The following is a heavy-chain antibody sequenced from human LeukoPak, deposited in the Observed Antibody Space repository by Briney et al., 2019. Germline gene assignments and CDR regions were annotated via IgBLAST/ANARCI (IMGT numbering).Heavy chain of an antibody. Sequence: GASVKVSCKASGYTFTSYDINWVRQATGQGLEWMGWMNPNSGNTGYAQKFQGRVTMTRNTSISTAYMELSSLRSEDTAVYYCARGRHSSSWTSNWFDPWGQGTLVTVSS. D-gene: IGHD6-13*01. CDR2: MNPNSGNT. CDR3: ARGRHSSSWTSNWFDP. J-gene: IGHJ5*02. CDR1: GYTFTSYD. V-gene: IGHV1-8*01.